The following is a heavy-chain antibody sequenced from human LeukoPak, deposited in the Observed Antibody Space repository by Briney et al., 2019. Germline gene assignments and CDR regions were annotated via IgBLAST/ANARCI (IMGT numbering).Heavy chain of an antibody. Sequence: ASVKVSCKASGYTFTSDDINWVRQATGQGLEWMGWMNPNSGNTGSAQRFQGRVTMTRDTSISTAYMELSSLTSEDTAVYYCARGPLVRLPSSFDPWGQGTLVTVSS. J-gene: IGHJ5*02. V-gene: IGHV1-8*01. D-gene: IGHD3-16*02. CDR2: MNPNSGNT. CDR1: GYTFTSDD. CDR3: ARGPLVRLPSSFDP.